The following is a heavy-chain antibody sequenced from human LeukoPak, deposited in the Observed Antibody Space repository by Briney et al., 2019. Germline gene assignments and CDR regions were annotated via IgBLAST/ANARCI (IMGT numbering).Heavy chain of an antibody. D-gene: IGHD1-26*01. CDR2: ISSSSSYI. Sequence: GGSLTLSCAASGFTFSSYSMNWVRQAPGKGLEGVSSISSSSSYIHPADSVRGIFTISRDSAKNSLFLQMNSLRAEDTAVYYCARDEWGDAFDIWGQGTMVTVFS. CDR1: GFTFSSYS. CDR3: ARDEWGDAFDI. J-gene: IGHJ3*02. V-gene: IGHV3-21*01.